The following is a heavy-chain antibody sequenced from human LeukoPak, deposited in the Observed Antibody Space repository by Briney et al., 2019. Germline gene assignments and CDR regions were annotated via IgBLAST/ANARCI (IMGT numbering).Heavy chain of an antibody. Sequence: GGSLRLSCAASGFTFSSYGMHWVRQAPGKGLEWVAVIWYDGSNKHYADSVKGRFTISRDNSKNTLYLQMNSLRAEDTAVYYCARDMDGWYSAFDIWGQGTMVTVSS. CDR1: GFTFSSYG. CDR2: IWYDGSNK. V-gene: IGHV3-33*01. D-gene: IGHD6-19*01. J-gene: IGHJ3*02. CDR3: ARDMDGWYSAFDI.